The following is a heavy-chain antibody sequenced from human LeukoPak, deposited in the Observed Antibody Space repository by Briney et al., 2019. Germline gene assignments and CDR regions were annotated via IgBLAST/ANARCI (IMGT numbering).Heavy chain of an antibody. D-gene: IGHD2-15*01. CDR1: SGSISTSNYY. CDR2: IFYSGST. V-gene: IGHV4-39*07. J-gene: IGHJ5*02. CDR3: ARGVVVVTARWFDP. Sequence: SETLSLTCTVSSGSISTSNYYWGWVRQPPGKALEWIGNIFYSGSTYYSPSLKSRVTISVDTSKNQFSLKLSSVTAADTAVYYCARGVVVVTARWFDPWGQGTLVTVSS.